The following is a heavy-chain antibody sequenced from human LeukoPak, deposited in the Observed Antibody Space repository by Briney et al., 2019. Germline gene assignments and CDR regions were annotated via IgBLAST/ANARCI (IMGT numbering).Heavy chain of an antibody. CDR1: GFTFSIYA. CDR2: ISGSGGNT. D-gene: IGHD6-6*01. CDR3: ARALGSVADF. V-gene: IGHV3-23*01. Sequence: GGSLRLSCAASGFTFSIYAMSWVRQAPGKGLEWVSAISGSGGNTYYADSVKGRFTISRDSAKNTLYLHMNSLRAEDTAIYYCARALGSVADFWGQGTMVTVSS. J-gene: IGHJ4*02.